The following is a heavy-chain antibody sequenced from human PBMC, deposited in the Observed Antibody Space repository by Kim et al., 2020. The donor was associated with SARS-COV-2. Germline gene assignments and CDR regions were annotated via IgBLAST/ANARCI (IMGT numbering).Heavy chain of an antibody. J-gene: IGHJ6*02. Sequence: ASVKVSCKASGYTFTSYGISWVRQAPGQGLEWMGWISAYNGNTNYAKQFQGRVTMTTDTSTSTAYMELRSLRSDDTAVYYRSGARWKSSGWYGFYYYYGMGVWGQGDSGTVSS. CDR3: SGARWKSSGWYGFYYYYGMGV. V-gene: IGHV1-18*04. CDR2: ISAYNGNT. D-gene: IGHD6-19*01. CDR1: GYTFTSYG.